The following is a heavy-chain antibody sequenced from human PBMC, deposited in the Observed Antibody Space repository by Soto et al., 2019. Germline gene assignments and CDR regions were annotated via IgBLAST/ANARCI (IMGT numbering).Heavy chain of an antibody. J-gene: IGHJ5*02. Sequence: SVKVSFRASGFTFSSSAVQWVRQARGQGLEWIGWIVLGNGNTNYAQKFQERVTITRDMSTSTAYMEVRSLTFEDTAVYYCATRIGNIGWYWLDTWGQGTLVTVSS. CDR2: IVLGNGNT. D-gene: IGHD6-19*01. CDR1: GFTFSSSA. CDR3: ATRIGNIGWYWLDT. V-gene: IGHV1-58*01.